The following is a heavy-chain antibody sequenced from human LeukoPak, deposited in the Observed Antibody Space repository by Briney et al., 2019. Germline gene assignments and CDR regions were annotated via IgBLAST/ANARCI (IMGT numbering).Heavy chain of an antibody. CDR1: GFTFSVHA. J-gene: IGHJ4*02. CDR3: AKGPYYHETSGNHYFDY. D-gene: IGHD3-22*01. V-gene: IGHV3-30*02. CDR2: IQSDGTNK. Sequence: PGGSLRLSCATSGFTFSVHAMHWVRQAPGKGLDWVTFIQSDGTNKYYADAVKGRFTISRDNSKNTLYLQMNSLRTEDTAVYHCAKGPYYHETSGNHYFDYWGQGTLVIVSS.